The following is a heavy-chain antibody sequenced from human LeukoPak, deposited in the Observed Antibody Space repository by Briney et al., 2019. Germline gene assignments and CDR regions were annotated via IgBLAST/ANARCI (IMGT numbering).Heavy chain of an antibody. Sequence: SVKVSCKASGYTFTSYDINWVRQAPGQGLEWMGGIIPIFGTANYAQKFQGRVTITADESTSTAYMELSSLRSEDTAVYYCARGEYYYDSSGYYFDYWGQGTLVTVSS. CDR1: GYTFTSYD. D-gene: IGHD3-22*01. CDR2: IIPIFGTA. V-gene: IGHV1-69*13. CDR3: ARGEYYYDSSGYYFDY. J-gene: IGHJ4*02.